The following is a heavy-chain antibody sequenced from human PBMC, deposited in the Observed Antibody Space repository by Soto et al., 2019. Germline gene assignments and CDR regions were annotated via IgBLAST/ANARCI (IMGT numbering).Heavy chain of an antibody. CDR3: ARGWRVSIAAASAYYFDY. CDR1: GFTFSSYA. D-gene: IGHD6-13*01. V-gene: IGHV3-30-3*01. CDR2: ISYDGSNK. Sequence: PGGSLRLSCAASGFTFSSYAMHWVRQAPGKGLEWVAVISYDGSNKYYADSVKGRFTISRDNSKNTLYLQMNSLRAEDTAVYYCARGWRVSIAAASAYYFDYWGQGT. J-gene: IGHJ4*02.